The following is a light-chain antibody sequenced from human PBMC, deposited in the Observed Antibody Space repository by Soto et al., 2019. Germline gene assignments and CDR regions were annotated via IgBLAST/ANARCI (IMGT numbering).Light chain of an antibody. Sequence: EVVLSQYPNTVSLTPGERASLSCRASQSISSRYLAWYQQHPRQAPRLLIYGASSRATGIPDWFSRGGAGTDFSSTISRLEPEHFAEYCCQQYMSSPRTFGQGTKVDI. CDR3: QQYMSSPRT. J-gene: IGKJ1*01. CDR2: GAS. V-gene: IGKV3-20*01. CDR1: QSISSRY.